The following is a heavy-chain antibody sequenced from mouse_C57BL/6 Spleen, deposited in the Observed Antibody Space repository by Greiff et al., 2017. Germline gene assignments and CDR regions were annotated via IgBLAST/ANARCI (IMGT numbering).Heavy chain of an antibody. CDR3: ARDPTVVEGYWYFDV. Sequence: EVKVEESEGGLVQPGSSMKLSCTASGFTFSDYYMAWVRQVPEKGLEWVANINYDGSSTYYLDSLKSRFIISRDNAKNILYLQMSSLKSEDTATYYCARDPTVVEGYWYFDVWGTGTTVTVSS. CDR1: GFTFSDYY. CDR2: INYDGSST. V-gene: IGHV5-16*01. D-gene: IGHD1-1*01. J-gene: IGHJ1*03.